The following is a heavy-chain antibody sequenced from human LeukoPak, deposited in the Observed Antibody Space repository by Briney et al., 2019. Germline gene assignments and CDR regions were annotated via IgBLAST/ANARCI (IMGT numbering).Heavy chain of an antibody. Sequence: SETLSLTCTVSGGSLSSSSYYWGWIRQPPGKGLEWIGSIYYSGSTYYNPSHKSRVTISVDTSKNQFSLKLSSVTAADTAVYYCARDLRGVIPDWFDPWGQGTLVTVSS. J-gene: IGHJ5*02. CDR2: IYYSGST. D-gene: IGHD2-21*01. CDR1: GGSLSSSSYY. CDR3: ARDLRGVIPDWFDP. V-gene: IGHV4-39*07.